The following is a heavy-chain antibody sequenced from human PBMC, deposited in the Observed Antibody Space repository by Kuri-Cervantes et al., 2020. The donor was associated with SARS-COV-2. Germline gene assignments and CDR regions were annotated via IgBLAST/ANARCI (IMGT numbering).Heavy chain of an antibody. J-gene: IGHJ4*02. V-gene: IGHV4-4*02. CDR3: ARGRSPGY. Sequence: GSLRLSCAVSGGSISSSNWWSWVRQPPGKGLEWIGEIYHSGGTNYNPSLKSRVTISVDTSKNQFSLKLSSVTAADTAVYYCARGRSPGYWGQGTLVTVSS. CDR1: GGSISSSNW. CDR2: IYHSGGT.